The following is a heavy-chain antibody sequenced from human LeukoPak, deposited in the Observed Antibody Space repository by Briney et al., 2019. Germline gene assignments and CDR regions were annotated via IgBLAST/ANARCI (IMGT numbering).Heavy chain of an antibody. Sequence: WETLSLTCAVSGGSISSNNWWSWVRPPPGTGLDWIGEIYHHGTTNYNPSLKSRVTLSVDKSKNQFSLELTSVTAADTAVYYCARGPYVAADLDYWGQGTLVSVSS. CDR3: ARGPYVAADLDY. J-gene: IGHJ4*02. D-gene: IGHD3-16*01. CDR2: IYHHGTT. V-gene: IGHV4-4*02. CDR1: GGSISSNNW.